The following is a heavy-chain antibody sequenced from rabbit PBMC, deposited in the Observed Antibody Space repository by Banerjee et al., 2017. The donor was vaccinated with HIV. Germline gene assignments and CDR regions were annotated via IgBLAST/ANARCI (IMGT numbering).Heavy chain of an antibody. D-gene: IGHD6-1*01. J-gene: IGHJ4*01. Sequence: QSLEESGGDLVKPGASLTLTCTASGFSFSSSYWICWVRQAPGKGLEWIACIYADGSGYTYYASWAKGRFTISKTSSTTVTLQMTSLTAADTATYFCARGYTGYGYAINLWGQGILVTVS. CDR3: ARGYTGYGYAINL. V-gene: IGHV1S40*01. CDR1: GFSFSSSYW. CDR2: IYADGSGYT.